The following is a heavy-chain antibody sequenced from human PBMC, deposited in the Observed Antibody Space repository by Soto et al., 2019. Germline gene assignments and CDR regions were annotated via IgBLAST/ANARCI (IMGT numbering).Heavy chain of an antibody. J-gene: IGHJ5*01. V-gene: IGHV1-18*01. Sequence: ASVKVSCKASGYTFTNYGLTWVRQAPGQGLEWMGWISAYNGNTNYAQKLQGRVTMTTDTSTSTAYMELRSLRSDDTAVYYCSIIVGADRRWFVSWGPGPLVTVLL. CDR2: ISAYNGNT. D-gene: IGHD1-26*01. CDR3: SIIVGADRRWFVS. CDR1: GYTFTNYG.